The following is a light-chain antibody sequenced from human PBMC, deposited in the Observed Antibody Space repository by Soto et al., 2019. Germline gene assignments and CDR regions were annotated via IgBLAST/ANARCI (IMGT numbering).Light chain of an antibody. V-gene: IGKV1-5*01. CDR1: QTISSW. J-gene: IGKJ5*01. CDR3: QQYYSYPT. CDR2: AAS. Sequence: DIQMTQSPSTLSGSVGDRVTITCRASQTISSWLAWYQRKPGKAPKLLIYAASTLQSGVPSRLSGSGSGTDFTLTISCLQSEDFATYYCQQYYSYPTFGQGTRLEIK.